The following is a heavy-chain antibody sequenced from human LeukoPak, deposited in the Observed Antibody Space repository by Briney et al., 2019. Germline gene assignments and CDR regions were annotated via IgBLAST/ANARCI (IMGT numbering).Heavy chain of an antibody. CDR1: GFIFSSYA. CDR2: ISYDGSNK. V-gene: IGHV3-30*04. Sequence: GGSLRLSCAASGFIFSSYAMHWVRQAPGKGLERVAVISYDGSNKYYADSVRGRFTISRDNSKNTLYLQMNSLRTEDTAVYYCAAYMVRGVIRTGAYYGMDVWGKGTTVTVSS. J-gene: IGHJ6*04. D-gene: IGHD3-10*01. CDR3: AAYMVRGVIRTGAYYGMDV.